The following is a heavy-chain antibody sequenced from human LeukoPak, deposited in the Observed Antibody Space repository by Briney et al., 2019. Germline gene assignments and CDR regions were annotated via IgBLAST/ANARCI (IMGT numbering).Heavy chain of an antibody. CDR3: ARDRGYCSGGNCYTVLDY. CDR2: INPNSGGT. CDR1: GYTFTGYY. D-gene: IGHD2-15*01. J-gene: IGHJ4*02. Sequence: ASVKVSCKASGYTFTGYYMHWVRQAPGQGLEWMGWINPNSGGTNYAQKFQGRVTMTRDTSISTAYMELSRLRSDDTAVYYCARDRGYCSGGNCYTVLDYWGQGILVTVSS. V-gene: IGHV1-2*02.